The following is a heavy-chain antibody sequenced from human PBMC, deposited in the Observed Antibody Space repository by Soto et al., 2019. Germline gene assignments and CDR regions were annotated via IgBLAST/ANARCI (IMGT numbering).Heavy chain of an antibody. V-gene: IGHV4-34*01. CDR1: GGSFSGYY. CDR3: AGDPTTADAFDI. Sequence: SETLSLTCAVYGGSFSGYYWSWIRQPPGKGLEWIGEINHSGSTNYNPSLKSRVTISVDTSKNQFSLKLSSVTAADTAVYYCAGDPTTADAFDIWGQGTMVTVSS. D-gene: IGHD4-17*01. CDR2: INHSGST. J-gene: IGHJ3*02.